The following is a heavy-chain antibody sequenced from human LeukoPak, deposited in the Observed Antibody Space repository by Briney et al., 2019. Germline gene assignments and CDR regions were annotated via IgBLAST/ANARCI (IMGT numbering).Heavy chain of an antibody. CDR3: AKPSGNCVDY. D-gene: IGHD1-26*01. CDR1: GFTFSSYS. V-gene: IGHV3-21*01. J-gene: IGHJ4*02. Sequence: PGGSLRLSCAASGFTFSSYSMNWVRQAPGKGLEWVSSISSSSSYIYYADSVKGRFTISRDNAKTSLYLQMNSLRPEDTGVYFCAKPSGNCVDYWGQGTLVTVSS. CDR2: ISSSSSYI.